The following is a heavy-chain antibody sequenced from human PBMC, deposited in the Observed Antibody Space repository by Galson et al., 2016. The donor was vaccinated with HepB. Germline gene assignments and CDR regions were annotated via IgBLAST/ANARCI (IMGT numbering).Heavy chain of an antibody. V-gene: IGHV5-10-1*01. CDR1: GYSFTSYW. CDR3: ARHDYDILTGYYTLRGSGV. CDR2: IDPNDSYA. D-gene: IGHD3-9*01. J-gene: IGHJ6*02. Sequence: QSGAEVKKPGESLRISCKGSGYSFTSYWISWVRQMPGKGLEWVGRIDPNDSYASYSPSFQGHVTISADKSINTAYLLWSSLNASDTAMYYCARHDYDILTGYYTLRGSGVWGQGTTVTVAS.